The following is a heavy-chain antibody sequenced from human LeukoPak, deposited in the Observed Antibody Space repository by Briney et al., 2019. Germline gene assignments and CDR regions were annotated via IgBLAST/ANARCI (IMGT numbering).Heavy chain of an antibody. D-gene: IGHD5-18*01. V-gene: IGHV3-48*03. CDR2: ISSSGSTI. J-gene: IGHJ4*02. Sequence: GGSLRLSCAVSGFTFSSYEMNWVRQAPGKGLEWVSYISSSGSTIYYADSVKGRFTISRDNAKKSLYLQMNSLRAEDTAVYYCASPGSVGDTGMPDYWGQGTLVTVSS. CDR3: ASPGSVGDTGMPDY. CDR1: GFTFSSYE.